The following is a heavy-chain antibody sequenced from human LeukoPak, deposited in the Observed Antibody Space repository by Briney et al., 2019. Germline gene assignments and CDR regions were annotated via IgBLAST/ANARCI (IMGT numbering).Heavy chain of an antibody. CDR3: ASATYCSGDCYAFFDY. CDR1: GFTVSSKY. CDR2: IYGGGST. V-gene: IGHV3-66*02. Sequence: GGSLRLSCVVSGFTVSSKYMSWVRQAPGKGLEWVSSIYGGGSTFYADSVKGRFTISRDTSKNTIYLQMSSLIPEDTAVYYCASATYCSGDCYAFFDYWGQGILVTSPQ. D-gene: IGHD2-21*02. J-gene: IGHJ4*02.